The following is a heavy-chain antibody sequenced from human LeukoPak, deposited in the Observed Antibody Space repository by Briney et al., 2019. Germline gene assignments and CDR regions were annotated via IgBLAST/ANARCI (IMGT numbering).Heavy chain of an antibody. Sequence: PPETLSLTCTVSGASISSGDYYWSWIRQPPGKGLEWIGYISSSGRTYYNPSLKSRITVSIDTAKNQFSLKVNSVTAADTAVYYCARGQYGSGIAYWGQGTLVTVSS. CDR3: ARGQYGSGIAY. J-gene: IGHJ4*02. D-gene: IGHD3-10*01. CDR2: ISSSGRT. CDR1: GASISSGDYY. V-gene: IGHV4-30-4*01.